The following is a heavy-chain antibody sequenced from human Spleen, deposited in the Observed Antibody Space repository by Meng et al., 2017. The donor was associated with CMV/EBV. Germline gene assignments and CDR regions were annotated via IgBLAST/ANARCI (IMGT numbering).Heavy chain of an antibody. CDR2: INHSGST. J-gene: IGHJ4*02. Sequence: QVQLQQWGAGLLKPSETLSLPCAVYVGSVSGYYWTWIRQPPGKGLAWIGEINHSGSTNYNPSLKSRVTISVDTSKNQFSLKLSSVTAADTAVYYCARALAGVDYWGQGTLVTVSS. CDR1: VGSVSGYY. D-gene: IGHD6-13*01. V-gene: IGHV4-34*01. CDR3: ARALAGVDY.